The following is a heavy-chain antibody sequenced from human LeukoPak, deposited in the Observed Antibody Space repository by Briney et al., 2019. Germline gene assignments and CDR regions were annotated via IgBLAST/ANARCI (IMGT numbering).Heavy chain of an antibody. D-gene: IGHD3-10*01. CDR1: GFTFSSYG. CDR3: AKDLMVRGVIITNNWFDP. J-gene: IGHJ5*02. Sequence: GRSLRLSCAASGFTFSSYGMRWVRQAPGKGLEWVAVISYDGSNKYYADSVKGRFTISRDNSKNTLYLQMNSLRAEDTAVYYCAKDLMVRGVIITNNWFDPWGQGTLVTVSS. V-gene: IGHV3-30*18. CDR2: ISYDGSNK.